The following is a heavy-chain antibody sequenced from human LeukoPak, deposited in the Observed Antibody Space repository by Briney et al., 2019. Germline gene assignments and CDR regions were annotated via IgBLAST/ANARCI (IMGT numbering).Heavy chain of an antibody. J-gene: IGHJ4*02. Sequence: PSETLSLTCTVSGGSISSYYWSWLRQPPGKGLEGVGYIYYSGSTNYKPYLKSRITISVDTSKNQFSLKLSSVTAADTAVYYCARLGRDYDILTGYYHPPLWGQGTLVTVSS. CDR3: ARLGRDYDILTGYYHPPL. CDR2: IYYSGST. D-gene: IGHD3-9*01. CDR1: GGSISSYY. V-gene: IGHV4-59*08.